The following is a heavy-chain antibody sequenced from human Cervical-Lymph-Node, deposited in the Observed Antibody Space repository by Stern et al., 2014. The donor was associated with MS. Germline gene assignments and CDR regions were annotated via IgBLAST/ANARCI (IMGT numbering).Heavy chain of an antibody. CDR3: ARIRRVYDFWSGYNDYFYNGMDV. J-gene: IGHJ6*02. Sequence: ESGPALVKPTQTLTLTCTLSGFSLSTNGMCVTWLRQPPGKALEWLALIDWDDAKSYNTSLKTRLTISKDTSKNQVVLTMTNMDPVDTGTYYCARIRRVYDFWSGYNDYFYNGMDVWGQGTTVTVS. D-gene: IGHD3-3*01. CDR2: IDWDDAK. CDR1: GFSLSTNGMC. V-gene: IGHV2-70*01.